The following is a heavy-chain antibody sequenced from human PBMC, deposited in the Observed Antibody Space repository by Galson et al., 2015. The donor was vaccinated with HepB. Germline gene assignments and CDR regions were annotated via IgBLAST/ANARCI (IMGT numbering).Heavy chain of an antibody. CDR3: ARLGAAAGFLDY. Sequence: SVKVSCKASGYTLTNFAVGWVRQAPAQGLEWMGWIRTYNGNTNYAQKLQGRVTMTTDTSTSTAYMELRGLRSDDTAVYYCARLGAAAGFLDYWGQGTLVTVSS. CDR1: GYTLTNFA. D-gene: IGHD6-13*01. V-gene: IGHV1-18*01. J-gene: IGHJ4*02. CDR2: IRTYNGNT.